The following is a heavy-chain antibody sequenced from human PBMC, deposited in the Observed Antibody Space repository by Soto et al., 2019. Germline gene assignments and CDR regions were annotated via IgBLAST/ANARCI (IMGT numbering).Heavy chain of an antibody. CDR3: TRGFHGLSAF. Sequence: SLILSRKTSGYTFTVYPIHWLRQAPGQMLEWMGSINGGDAYTQYSQRFQGRVTLGRDTSATTSYMVLSSLRSVYTAVYYCTRGFHGLSAFRGQGTSVTGFS. CDR1: GYTFTVYP. CDR2: INGGDAYT. V-gene: IGHV1-3*01. J-gene: IGHJ1*01. D-gene: IGHD3-10*01.